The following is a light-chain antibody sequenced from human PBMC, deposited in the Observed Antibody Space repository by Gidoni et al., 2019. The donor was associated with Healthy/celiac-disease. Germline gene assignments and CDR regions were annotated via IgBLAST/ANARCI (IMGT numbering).Light chain of an antibody. Sequence: QSALTQPASVSGSPGPSIPISCTGTSSDVGGYNYVSWYQQHPVKAPKLMIYDVSNRPSGVSNRFSGSKSGNTPSLTSSGLQAEDEADYYCSSYTSSSTLEVVFGGGTKLTVL. V-gene: IGLV2-14*01. J-gene: IGLJ2*01. CDR1: SSDVGGYNY. CDR2: DVS. CDR3: SSYTSSSTLEVV.